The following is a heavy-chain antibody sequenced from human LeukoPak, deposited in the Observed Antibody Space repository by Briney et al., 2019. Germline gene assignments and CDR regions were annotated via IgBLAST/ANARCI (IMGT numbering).Heavy chain of an antibody. V-gene: IGHV3-23*01. D-gene: IGHD4-17*01. J-gene: IGHJ4*02. CDR1: GFTFSSYA. CDR3: AKGPFTVTNHYFDY. CDR2: ISGSGGTT. Sequence: PGGSLRLSCAASGFTFSSYAMSWVRQAPGKGLEWVSAISGSGGTTYYADSVKGRFTISRDNSKNTLYLQMNSLRAKDTAVYYCAKGPFTVTNHYFDYWGQGTLVTVSS.